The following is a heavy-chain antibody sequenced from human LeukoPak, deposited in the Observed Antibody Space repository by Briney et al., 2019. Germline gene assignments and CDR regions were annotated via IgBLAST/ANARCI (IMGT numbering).Heavy chain of an antibody. J-gene: IGHJ4*02. CDR1: GFTFSSYA. CDR2: ISGSGGST. Sequence: PGGSLRLSCAASGFTFSSYAMSWVRQAPGKGLEWVSAISGSGGSTYYADSVKGRFTISRDNSKNTLYLQMNSLRAEDTAVYYCAKDIPEHIVVVTAMGFDYWGQGTLVTVSS. CDR3: AKDIPEHIVVVTAMGFDY. D-gene: IGHD2-21*02. V-gene: IGHV3-23*01.